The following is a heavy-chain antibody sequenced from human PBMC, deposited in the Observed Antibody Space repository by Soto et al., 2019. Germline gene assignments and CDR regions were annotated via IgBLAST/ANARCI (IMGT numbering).Heavy chain of an antibody. CDR1: GDSVNSYY. CDR3: ARGITMKIAVQGDAPDKCYLDY. V-gene: IGHV4-59*02. D-gene: IGHD3-22*01. CDR2: VYYSGST. J-gene: IGHJ4*02. Sequence: SETLSLTCTVTGDSVNSYYWSWMRQPPGKGLECMGYVYYSGSTNYNPSLKSRVTISVDTSKNQISLRLKSVTAADTAVYYCARGITMKIAVQGDAPDKCYLDYWSQGTLVTVSS.